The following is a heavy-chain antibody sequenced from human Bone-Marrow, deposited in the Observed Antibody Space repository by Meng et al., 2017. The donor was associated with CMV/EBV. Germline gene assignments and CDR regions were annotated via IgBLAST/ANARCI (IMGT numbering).Heavy chain of an antibody. V-gene: IGHV3-23*01. Sequence: GGSLRFSCAASEFTFSNFAMSWVRQAPGRGLAWVSAITGSGGSTYYADSVKGRFTVSRDNSKNTLYMQMNRLRAEDTAVYYCAKAFSASWYREYYDDWGQGTLVTVSS. CDR3: AKAFSASWYREYYDD. CDR1: EFTFSNFA. CDR2: ITGSGGST. J-gene: IGHJ4*02. D-gene: IGHD6-13*01.